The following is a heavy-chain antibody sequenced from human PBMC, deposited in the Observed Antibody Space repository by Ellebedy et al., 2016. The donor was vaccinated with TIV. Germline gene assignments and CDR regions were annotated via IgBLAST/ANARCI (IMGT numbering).Heavy chain of an antibody. CDR2: IRFDGSHY. D-gene: IGHD6-19*01. CDR1: GFVFSNYD. Sequence: GESLKISCAASGFVFSNYDMHWVRQAPGKGLEWVAFIRFDGSHYFYTDSVKGRFTISRDNSMNTLSLQMNSLSLEDTAVYYCAKAGPLGHLGSSDYWGQGTLVAVSS. V-gene: IGHV3-30*02. CDR3: AKAGPLGHLGSSDY. J-gene: IGHJ4*02.